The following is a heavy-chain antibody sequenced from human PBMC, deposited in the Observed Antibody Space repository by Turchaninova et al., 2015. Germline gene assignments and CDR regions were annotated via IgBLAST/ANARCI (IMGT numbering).Heavy chain of an antibody. CDR1: AVPLSTTHVG. Sequence: QITLKESGPTLVKPTQTLTLTCTFSAVPLSTTHVGVGWIRQPPGKAQEWLALIYWDGGQRYSPSLKSRHTITKDTSKNQVVLTMTNMDPVDTATYYCAHRPSSYGDFGIYFDSWGQGTLVTVSS. CDR3: AHRPSSYGDFGIYFDS. D-gene: IGHD4-17*01. CDR2: IYWDGGQ. V-gene: IGHV2-5*02. J-gene: IGHJ4*02.